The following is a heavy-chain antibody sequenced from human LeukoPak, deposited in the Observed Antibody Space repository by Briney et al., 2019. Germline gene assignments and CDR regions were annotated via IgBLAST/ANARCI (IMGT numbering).Heavy chain of an antibody. V-gene: IGHV4-4*07. CDR1: GGSISGHK. CDR2: SDDSGNT. Sequence: SGTLSLTCTVFGGSISGHKWAWIRQPAGKGLEWLGRSDDSGNTNYNPSLESRLTVSIDKSNNQVFMKLNSVTAANTAVYYCARAARRPDGWTGGSYHWGQGIPVTVSS. J-gene: IGHJ4*02. D-gene: IGHD5-24*01. CDR3: ARAARRPDGWTGGSYH.